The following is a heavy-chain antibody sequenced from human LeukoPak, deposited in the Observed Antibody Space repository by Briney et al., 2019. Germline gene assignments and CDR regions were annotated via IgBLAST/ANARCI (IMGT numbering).Heavy chain of an antibody. Sequence: GGSLRLSCTASGFTFSDHAMHWVRQAPGKGLEWVTVISYHARDQFYADSVKARFTVSRGNSRNILYLQMNSLRAEDSAVYYCAAQPCINGICYLDYWGQGALVTVSS. J-gene: IGHJ4*02. CDR1: GFTFSDHA. D-gene: IGHD2-8*01. V-gene: IGHV3-30*04. CDR3: AAQPCINGICYLDY. CDR2: ISYHARDQ.